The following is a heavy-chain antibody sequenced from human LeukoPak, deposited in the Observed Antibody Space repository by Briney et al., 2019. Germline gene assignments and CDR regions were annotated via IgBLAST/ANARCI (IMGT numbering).Heavy chain of an antibody. V-gene: IGHV3-74*01. D-gene: IGHD5-24*01. CDR1: AFTLSSSW. J-gene: IGHJ4*01. Sequence: GGSLRLTCAASAFTLSSSWMHWVRQAHGKGLVWVSQINDGGGRTRYADSVNGRLTVSRDNDKKTVYLQMNSRRTDDAAMYYWARGRNGFFDYWGHGTLVTVSS. CDR2: INDGGGRT. CDR3: ARGRNGFFDY.